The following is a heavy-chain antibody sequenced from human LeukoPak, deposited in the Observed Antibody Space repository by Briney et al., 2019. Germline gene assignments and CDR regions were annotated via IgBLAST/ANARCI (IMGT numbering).Heavy chain of an antibody. V-gene: IGHV1-2*02. J-gene: IGHJ4*02. D-gene: IGHD3-3*01. CDR3: ARADYDFWSGYYDY. CDR2: INPNSGGT. Sequence: GASVKVSCKASGYTFTGYYMHWVRQAPGQGLEWMGWINPNSGGTNYAQKFQGRVTMTRDTSISTAYMELSRLRSDDTAVYYCARADYDFWSGYYDYWGQGTRVTVSS. CDR1: GYTFTGYY.